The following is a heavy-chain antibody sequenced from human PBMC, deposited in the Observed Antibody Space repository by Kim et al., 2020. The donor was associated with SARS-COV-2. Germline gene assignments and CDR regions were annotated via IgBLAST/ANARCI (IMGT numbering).Heavy chain of an antibody. D-gene: IGHD6-19*01. J-gene: IGHJ5*02. CDR2: IYHSGST. CDR3: ARRSGLGQYNWLDP. Sequence: SETLSLTCDVYGGSFTGYHWSWIRQSPGKGLECIGEIYHSGSTNYNPSPKSRGTISVKTSKNQFPLMLITVTAAEPAAYYCARRSGLGQYNWLDPFGQG. CDR1: GGSFTGYH. V-gene: IGHV4-34*01.